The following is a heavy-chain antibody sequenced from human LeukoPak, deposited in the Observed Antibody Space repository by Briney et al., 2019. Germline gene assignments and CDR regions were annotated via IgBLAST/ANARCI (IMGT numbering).Heavy chain of an antibody. CDR2: VNPNTGAT. V-gene: IGHV1-2*02. Sequence: GASVKVSCKASGYTFTGYYMHWVRQTPGRGLEWMGWVNPNTGATKNAQKFQGRVTMTRDTSISTAYMELSRLTSDDTAIYYCARTPYGSGSIGWFDPWGQGTLVTVSS. CDR3: ARTPYGSGSIGWFDP. CDR1: GYTFTGYY. J-gene: IGHJ5*02. D-gene: IGHD3-10*01.